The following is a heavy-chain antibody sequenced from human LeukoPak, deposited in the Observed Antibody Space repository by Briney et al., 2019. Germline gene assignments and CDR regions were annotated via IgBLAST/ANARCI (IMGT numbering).Heavy chain of an antibody. D-gene: IGHD2-15*01. V-gene: IGHV3-53*01. CDR2: IYSGGST. J-gene: IGHJ4*02. CDR3: ARSPDGGGYFDY. CDR1: GFTFSRYW. Sequence: GGSLRLSCAASGFTFSRYWMSWVRQAPGKGLEWVSVIYSGGSTYYADSVKGRFTISRDNSKNTLYLQMNSLRAEDTAVYYCARSPDGGGYFDYWGQGTLVTVSS.